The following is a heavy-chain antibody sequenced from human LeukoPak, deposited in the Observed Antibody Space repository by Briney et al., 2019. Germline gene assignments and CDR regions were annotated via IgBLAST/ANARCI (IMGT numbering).Heavy chain of an antibody. D-gene: IGHD4/OR15-4a*01. V-gene: IGHV3-30*02. CDR2: IRSDESAK. CDR1: GFTFSRYS. CDR3: AKDRTIVEI. Sequence: PGGSLRLSCAASGFTFSRYSMHWVRQAPGKGLEWVALIRSDESAKFYADSVKGRFTISRDIPKTTVYLQMSSLRVEDTAVYYCAKDRTIVEIWGQETTATVSS. J-gene: IGHJ3*02.